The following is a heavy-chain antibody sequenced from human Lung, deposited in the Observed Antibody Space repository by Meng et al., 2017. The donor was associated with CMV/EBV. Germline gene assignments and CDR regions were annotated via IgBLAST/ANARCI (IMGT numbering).Heavy chain of an antibody. J-gene: IGHJ4*02. D-gene: IGHD2-2*01. CDR2: MSYDGSKT. V-gene: IGHV3-30*04. CDR1: GFPFSGHA. CDR3: AKPRSGFVVVPAAIDS. Sequence: GESXKISCAASGFPFSGHAMHWVRQAPGKGLEWVALMSYDGSKTFYADFVKGRFTISRDNSRNTLYLQMSGLRTDDTAVYYCAKPRSGFVVVPAAIDSWGQGTRVNGSS.